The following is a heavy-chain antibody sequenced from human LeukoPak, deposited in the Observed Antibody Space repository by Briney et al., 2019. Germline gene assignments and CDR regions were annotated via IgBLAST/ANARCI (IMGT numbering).Heavy chain of an antibody. J-gene: IGHJ4*02. CDR1: GYSFTSYW. D-gene: IGHD1/OR15-1a*01. CDR2: IFPGDSDT. V-gene: IGHV5-51*01. CDR3: ATSESQTKFDY. Sequence: GESLKISRKGSGYSFTSYWIGWVRQMPGKGLEWMGIIFPGDSDTIYSPSFQGQVTISADKSINTAYLQWSSLKASDTAMFYCATSESQTKFDYWGQGTLVTVSS.